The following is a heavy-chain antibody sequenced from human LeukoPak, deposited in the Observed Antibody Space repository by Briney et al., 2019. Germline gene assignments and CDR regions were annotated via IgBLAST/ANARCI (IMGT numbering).Heavy chain of an antibody. CDR1: GDSISGYY. CDR3: ARGGASSEWFDP. CDR2: IHSSGTT. Sequence: TSETLALTCTVSGDSISGYYWSWIRQPPGKGLEWIAFIHSSGTTNYSPSLKSRVSISVDTSNNQFSLNVNSVTAADTAVYYCARGGASSEWFDPWGQGTLVTVSS. J-gene: IGHJ5*02. D-gene: IGHD6-25*01. V-gene: IGHV4-59*01.